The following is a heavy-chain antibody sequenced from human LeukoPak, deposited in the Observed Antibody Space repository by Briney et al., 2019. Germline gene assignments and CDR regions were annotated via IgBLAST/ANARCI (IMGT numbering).Heavy chain of an antibody. CDR3: ARARSFVAMAD. J-gene: IGHJ4*02. CDR1: GFTFSDYY. V-gene: IGHV3-11*06. Sequence: GGSLRLSCAASGFTFSDYYMSWIRQAPGKGLEWVSYISSSSSYTNYADSVKGRFTISRDSSKNTLNLQMNSLRAEDTAVYYCARARSFVAMADWGQGTLVTVSS. CDR2: ISSSSSYT. D-gene: IGHD6-19*01.